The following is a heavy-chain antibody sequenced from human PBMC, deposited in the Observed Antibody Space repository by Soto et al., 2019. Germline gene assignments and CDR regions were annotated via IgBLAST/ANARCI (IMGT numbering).Heavy chain of an antibody. D-gene: IGHD1-26*01. Sequence: QVQLQESGPGLVKPSQTLSLTCSVSGASTVSHYHWNWIRQHPGKGLEWMGYIFNSGTTFYNPSLKSRLSISMDTSAKHFSLELRSVTASDTAVYYCALALGPTTGLDYWGQGTLVTVSS. V-gene: IGHV4-31*02. J-gene: IGHJ4*02. CDR1: GASTVSHYH. CDR3: ALALGPTTGLDY. CDR2: IFNSGTT.